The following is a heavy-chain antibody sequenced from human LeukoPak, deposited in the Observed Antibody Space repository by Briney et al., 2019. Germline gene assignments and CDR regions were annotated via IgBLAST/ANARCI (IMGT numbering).Heavy chain of an antibody. D-gene: IGHD3-16*01. CDR1: GNSISNCA. Sequence: WASVKVSCKASGNSISNCAVSWVRQAPGQGFEWMGGIIPIFGTADYAQKFQGRVTITADQSTSTTYMALSSLKSEDTATYYCTTRACHAGGCSSSFYYYYGLHFWGQGTTVSVSS. J-gene: IGHJ6*02. V-gene: IGHV1-69*13. CDR3: TTRACHAGGCSSSFYYYYGLHF. CDR2: IIPIFGTA.